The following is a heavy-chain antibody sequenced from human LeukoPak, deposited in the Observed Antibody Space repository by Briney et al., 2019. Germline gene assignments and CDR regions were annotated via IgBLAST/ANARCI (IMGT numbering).Heavy chain of an antibody. D-gene: IGHD3-16*02. J-gene: IGHJ4*02. CDR3: TRGDDYVWGSYRPSDY. V-gene: IGHV3-49*04. CDR2: IRSKAYGGTT. CDR1: GFTFGDYA. Sequence: PGGSLRLSCAASGFTFGDYAMSWVRQAAGKGREWVGFIRSKAYGGTTEYAAPVKGRSTISRDDYKSIAYLQMNSLKTEDTAVYYCTRGDDYVWGSYRPSDYWGQGTLVTVSS.